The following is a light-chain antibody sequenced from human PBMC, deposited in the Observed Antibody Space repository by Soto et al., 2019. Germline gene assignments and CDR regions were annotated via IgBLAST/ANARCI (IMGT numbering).Light chain of an antibody. CDR3: QQYGSSPRT. CDR2: GPS. CDR1: QSVSSSY. J-gene: IGKJ1*01. Sequence: ENVFTQSSCTLSLSKGERATLSCRASQSVSSSYLAWYQQKPGQAPRLLIYGPSSRATGIPDRFSGSGSGTDFTLTISRLEPEDFAVYYCQQYGSSPRTFGQGTKVDIK. V-gene: IGKV3-20*01.